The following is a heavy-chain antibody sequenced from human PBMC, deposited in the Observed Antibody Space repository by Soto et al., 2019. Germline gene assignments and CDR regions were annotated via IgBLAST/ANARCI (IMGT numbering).Heavy chain of an antibody. V-gene: IGHV4-61*01. D-gene: IGHD3-10*01. J-gene: IGHJ6*02. Sequence: PSETLYLTCTVSGGPVRSGSYYWRWIRQPPGKGLEWIGYIYYTGSTNYNPSLNSRVTISVDTSKNQFSLKLSSVTAADTAVYYCARESGSYYYYNGMDVWGQGTTVTVS. CDR2: IYYTGST. CDR1: GGPVRSGSYY. CDR3: ARESGSYYYYNGMDV.